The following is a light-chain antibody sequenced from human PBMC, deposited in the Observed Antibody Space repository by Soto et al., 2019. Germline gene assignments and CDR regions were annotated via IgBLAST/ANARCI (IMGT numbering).Light chain of an antibody. CDR1: SSNIGAGYD. Sequence: QSVLTQPPSVSGAPGQRVTISCTGSSSNIGAGYDVHWYPQLPGTAPKLLIYGNSNRPSGVPDRFSGSKSGTSASLAITGLQAEDEADYCCQSYDSSLSGSVFGGGTKVTVL. CDR3: QSYDSSLSGSV. J-gene: IGLJ3*02. CDR2: GNS. V-gene: IGLV1-40*01.